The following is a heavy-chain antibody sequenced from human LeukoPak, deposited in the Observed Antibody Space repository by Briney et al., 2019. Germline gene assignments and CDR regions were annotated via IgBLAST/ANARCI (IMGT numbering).Heavy chain of an antibody. CDR2: IYYSGST. V-gene: IGHV4-31*03. CDR3: ARVVGTMVRGVGNWFDP. Sequence: PSQTLSLTCTVSGGPISSGGYYWSWIRQHPGKGLEWIGYIYYSGSTYYNPSLKSRVTISVDTSKNQFSLKLSSVTAADTAVYYCARVVGTMVRGVGNWFDPWGQGTLATVSS. CDR1: GGPISSGGYY. J-gene: IGHJ5*02. D-gene: IGHD3-10*01.